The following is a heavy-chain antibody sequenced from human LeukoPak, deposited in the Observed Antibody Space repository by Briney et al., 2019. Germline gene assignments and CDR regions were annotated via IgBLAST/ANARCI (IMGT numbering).Heavy chain of an antibody. V-gene: IGHV3-48*03. Sequence: PGGSLRLSCAASGFTFSSYEMNWVRRAPGKGLEWVSYISSSGSTIYYADSVKGRFTISRDNAKNSLYLQMNSLRAEDTAVYYCARDRWFGEIDYWGQGTLVTVSS. CDR2: ISSSGSTI. CDR3: ARDRWFGEIDY. D-gene: IGHD3-10*01. CDR1: GFTFSSYE. J-gene: IGHJ4*02.